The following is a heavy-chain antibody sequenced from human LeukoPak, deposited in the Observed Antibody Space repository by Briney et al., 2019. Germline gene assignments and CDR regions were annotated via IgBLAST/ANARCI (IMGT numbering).Heavy chain of an antibody. D-gene: IGHD2-2*01. CDR3: GKANQLLWCLYYYYYYMDV. CDR2: ISGDGGST. CDR1: GFTFDDYA. J-gene: IGHJ6*03. Sequence: GGSLRLSCAASGFTFDDYAMHWVRQAPGKGLEWVSLISGDGGSTYYADSVKGRFTISRDNSKNSLYLQMNSLRTEDTALYYCGKANQLLWCLYYYYYYMDVWGKGTTVTVSS. V-gene: IGHV3-43*02.